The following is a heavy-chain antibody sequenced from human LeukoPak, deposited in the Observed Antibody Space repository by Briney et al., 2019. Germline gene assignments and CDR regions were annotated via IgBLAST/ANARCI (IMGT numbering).Heavy chain of an antibody. D-gene: IGHD1-26*01. CDR2: IYSSGRT. V-gene: IGHV4-61*02. CDR1: GGSISSSSSY. CDR3: ARDLGGSYSSVNWFDP. Sequence: PSETLSLTCSVSGGSISSSSSYWSWIRQPAGEGLEWIGRIYSSGRTHYSPSLKSRVTISVDTSRNQFSLRLSSVTAADTAVYYCARDLGGSYSSVNWFDPWGQGTLVTVSS. J-gene: IGHJ5*02.